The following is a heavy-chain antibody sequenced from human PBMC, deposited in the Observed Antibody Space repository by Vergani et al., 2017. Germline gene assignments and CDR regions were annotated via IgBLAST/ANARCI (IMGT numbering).Heavy chain of an antibody. J-gene: IGHJ4*02. V-gene: IGHV3-30*02. CDR1: GFTFSSYG. D-gene: IGHD3-9*01. Sequence: QVQLVESGGGVVQPGGSLRLSCAASGFTFSSYGMHWVRQAPGKGLEWVAFIRYDGSNKYYADSVKGRFTISRDNSKNTLYLQMNSLRAEDTAVYYCACATYYDILTGQYPDYWGQGTLVTVSS. CDR3: ACATYYDILTGQYPDY. CDR2: IRYDGSNK.